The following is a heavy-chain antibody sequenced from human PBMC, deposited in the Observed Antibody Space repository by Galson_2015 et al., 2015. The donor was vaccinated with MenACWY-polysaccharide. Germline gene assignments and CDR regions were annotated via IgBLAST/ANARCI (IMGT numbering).Heavy chain of an antibody. CDR2: IFHSGTT. CDR3: ARVEKYSGSFYILY. V-gene: IGHV4-38-2*02. CDR1: GGSISSGYF. D-gene: IGHD1-26*01. J-gene: IGHJ4*02. Sequence: SETLSLTCTVSGGSISSGYFWGWIRQPPGKGLEWIASIFHSGTTYYNPSPKSRVTISVDTSKNQFSLKLGSVTAADTAVHYCARVEKYSGSFYILYWGQGTLVTVSS.